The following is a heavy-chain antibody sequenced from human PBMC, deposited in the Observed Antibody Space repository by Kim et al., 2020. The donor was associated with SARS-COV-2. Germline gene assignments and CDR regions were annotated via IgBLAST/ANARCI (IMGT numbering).Heavy chain of an antibody. J-gene: IGHJ5*02. D-gene: IGHD2-2*02. Sequence: SVKVSCKASGCTFSSYAISWVRQAPGQGLEWMGGIIPIFGTANYAQKFQGRVTITADESTSTAYMELSSLRSEDTAVYYCARGGCSSTSCYISNWFDPWGQGTLVTVSS. CDR1: GCTFSSYA. CDR3: ARGGCSSTSCYISNWFDP. V-gene: IGHV1-69*13. CDR2: IIPIFGTA.